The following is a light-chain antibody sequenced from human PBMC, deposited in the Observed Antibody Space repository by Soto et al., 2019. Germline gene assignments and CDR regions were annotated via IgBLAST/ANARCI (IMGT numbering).Light chain of an antibody. CDR3: QQYRTWPLT. CDR2: SAS. CDR1: QSVRDGE. Sequence: VMTQSPGILSVSPGERAALSCRASQSVRDGELAWYQQKPGQAPRLLIYSASTRATGIPDRFSGSGSGTEFPLTITNLQAEDFAVYYRQQYRTWPLTFGQGTRLQIK. V-gene: IGKV3D-15*01. J-gene: IGKJ5*01.